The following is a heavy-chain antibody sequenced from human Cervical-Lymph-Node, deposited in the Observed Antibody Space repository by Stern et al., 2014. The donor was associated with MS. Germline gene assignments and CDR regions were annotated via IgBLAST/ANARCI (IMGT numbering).Heavy chain of an antibody. Sequence: VQLVESGGGVVQPGRSLRLSCAASGFTFSSSGMHWVRQAPGKGLELLAIIWYDGSNRYYADSVKGRFTISRDNSKNTLYLQMNSLRADDTAVYYCAREGGNTAEYFQHWGQGTLVTVSS. D-gene: IGHD4-23*01. CDR2: IWYDGSNR. V-gene: IGHV3-33*01. CDR1: GFTFSSSG. CDR3: AREGGNTAEYFQH. J-gene: IGHJ1*01.